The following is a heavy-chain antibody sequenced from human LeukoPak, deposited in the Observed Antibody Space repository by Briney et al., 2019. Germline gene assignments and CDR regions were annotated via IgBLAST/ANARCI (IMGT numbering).Heavy chain of an antibody. D-gene: IGHD5-12*01. J-gene: IGHJ4*02. CDR1: GGSFSGYY. V-gene: IGHV4-34*01. Sequence: PSETLSLTCAVYGGSFSGYYWSWIRQPPGKGLEWIGEINHSGSTNYNPSLKSRVTISVDRSKNQFSLKLSSVTAADTAVYYCARGGGYDPPLFDYWGQGTLVTVSS. CDR2: INHSGST. CDR3: ARGGGYDPPLFDY.